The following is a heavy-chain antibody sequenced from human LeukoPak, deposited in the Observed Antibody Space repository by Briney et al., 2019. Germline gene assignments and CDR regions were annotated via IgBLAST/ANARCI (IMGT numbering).Heavy chain of an antibody. D-gene: IGHD6-19*01. CDR1: GYTFTSYD. J-gene: IGHJ5*02. CDR3: ARSPFGSSGWYFRRHYNWFDP. V-gene: IGHV1-8*01. CDR2: MNPNSGNT. Sequence: GASVKVSCKASGYTFTSYDINWVRQATGQGLEWMGWMNPNSGNTGYAQKFQGRVTMTRNTSISTAYMELSSLRSEDTAVYYCARSPFGSSGWYFRRHYNWFDPWGQGTLVTVSS.